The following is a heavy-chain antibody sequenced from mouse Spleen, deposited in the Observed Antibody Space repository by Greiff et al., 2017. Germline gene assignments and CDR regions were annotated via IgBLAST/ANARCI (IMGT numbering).Heavy chain of an antibody. D-gene: IGHD4-1*01. J-gene: IGHJ3*01. V-gene: IGHV1-59*01. CDR1: GYTFTSYW. Sequence: QVQLQQPGAELVRPGTSVKLSCKASGYTFTSYWMHWVKQRPGQGLEWIGVIDPSDSYTNYNQKFKGKATLTVDTSSSTTYMQLSSLTSEDSAVYYCAKGGTGPWFAYWGQGTLVTVSA. CDR2: IDPSDSYT. CDR3: AKGGTGPWFAY.